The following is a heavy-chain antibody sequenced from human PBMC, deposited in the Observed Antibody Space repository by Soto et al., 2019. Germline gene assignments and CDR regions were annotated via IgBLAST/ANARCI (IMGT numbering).Heavy chain of an antibody. Sequence: SETLSLTCAVSGYSISSGNYWAWIRQPPGRGLEWIGSLYHIGSTHYNTSLKSRVTLSVDTSKNHFSLELSSVTAADTAIYYCRSSTSCYDESCVDVWGQGTMVTVSS. CDR3: RSSTSCYDESCVDV. D-gene: IGHD2-2*01. V-gene: IGHV4-38-2*01. CDR2: LYHIGST. J-gene: IGHJ6*02. CDR1: GYSISSGNY.